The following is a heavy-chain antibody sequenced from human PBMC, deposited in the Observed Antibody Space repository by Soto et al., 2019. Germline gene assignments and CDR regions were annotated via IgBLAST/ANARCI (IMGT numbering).Heavy chain of an antibody. CDR3: AREGAVSDFDY. CDR2: INHSVST. V-gene: IGHV4-34*01. J-gene: IGHJ4*02. D-gene: IGHD3-16*01. CDR1: GGSFSGYY. Sequence: QVQLQQWGAGLLKPSETLSLTCAVYGGSFSGYYWSWIRQPPGKGLEWIGEINHSVSTNYNPSLKSRVTISVDTAKNQFSLKLSSVTAADTAVYYCAREGAVSDFDYWCQGPLVTVSS.